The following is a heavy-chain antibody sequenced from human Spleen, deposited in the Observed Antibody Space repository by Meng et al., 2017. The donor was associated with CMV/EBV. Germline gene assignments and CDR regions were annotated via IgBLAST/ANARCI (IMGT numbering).Heavy chain of an antibody. D-gene: IGHD3-3*01. Sequence: SVKVSCKASGGTLSSYSISWVRQAPGQGLEWMGRIIPILGIANYAQKFQGRVTITADKSTSTAYMELSSLRSEDTAVYYCARGVGHDDFWRSNWFDPWGQGTLVTVSS. V-gene: IGHV1-69*02. CDR2: IIPILGIA. CDR3: ARGVGHDDFWRSNWFDP. CDR1: GGTLSSYS. J-gene: IGHJ5*02.